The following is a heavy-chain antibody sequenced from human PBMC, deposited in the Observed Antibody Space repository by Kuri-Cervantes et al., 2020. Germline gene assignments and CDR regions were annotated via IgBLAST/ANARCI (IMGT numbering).Heavy chain of an antibody. CDR2: IWYDGSNK. J-gene: IGHJ6*02. CDR3: ARGEYSGYDSFAHYYYYGMDV. D-gene: IGHD5-12*01. Sequence: SLKFSCAASGFTFSSYGMHWVRQAPGKGLECVAVIWYDGSNKYYADSVKGRFTISRDTSKNTPYLQMNSLRAEDTAVYYCARGEYSGYDSFAHYYYYGMDVWGQGTTVTVSS. CDR1: GFTFSSYG. V-gene: IGHV3-33*01.